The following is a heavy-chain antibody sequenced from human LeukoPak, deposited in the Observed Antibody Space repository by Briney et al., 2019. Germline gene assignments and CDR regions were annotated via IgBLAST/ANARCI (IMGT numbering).Heavy chain of an antibody. J-gene: IGHJ5*02. CDR3: PREVWAARAGRYYPISTVP. Sequence: PGGSLRLSCAASGFTFSSYEMNWVRQAPGKGLEWVSYISSSGSTIYYADSVKGRFTISRDNAKNSLYLQMNSLRAEDTAVYYLPREVWAARAGRYYPISTVPWGEGALVTLSS. V-gene: IGHV3-48*03. CDR1: GFTFSSYE. CDR2: ISSSGSTI. D-gene: IGHD3-10*01.